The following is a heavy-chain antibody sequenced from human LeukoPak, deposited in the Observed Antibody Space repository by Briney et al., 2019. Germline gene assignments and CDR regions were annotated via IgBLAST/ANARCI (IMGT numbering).Heavy chain of an antibody. CDR3: ARNGSYYGSALDY. J-gene: IGHJ4*02. D-gene: IGHD3-10*01. Sequence: GGPLSLSCAAPGFQFDDYGMSWVRPAPGKGLEWVSGINRHGGSIAYADSVKGRFTISRDNAKNSLYLQMNSLRAEDTALYYCARNGSYYGSALDYWGQGTLVTVSS. CDR1: GFQFDDYG. CDR2: INRHGGSI. V-gene: IGHV3-20*04.